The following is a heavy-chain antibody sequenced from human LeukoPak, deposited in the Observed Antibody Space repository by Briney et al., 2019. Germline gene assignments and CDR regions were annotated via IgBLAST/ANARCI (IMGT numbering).Heavy chain of an antibody. J-gene: IGHJ5*02. Sequence: SETLSLTCAVHGGSFSGYYWSWTRQPRGKGLEWIGEINHSGSTNYNPSLKSRATISVDTSKNQFSLKLSSVTAADTAVYYCARGGDTAAVNSNWFDPWGQGTLVTVSS. CDR1: GGSFSGYY. D-gene: IGHD3-16*01. CDR3: ARGGDTAAVNSNWFDP. CDR2: INHSGST. V-gene: IGHV4-34*01.